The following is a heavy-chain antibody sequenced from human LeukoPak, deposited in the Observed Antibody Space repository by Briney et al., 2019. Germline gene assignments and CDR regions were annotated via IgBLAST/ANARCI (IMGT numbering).Heavy chain of an antibody. CDR3: ARGGSGWYSAYYFDY. CDR2: IYDIGST. J-gene: IGHJ4*02. V-gene: IGHV4-59*02. Sequence: SETLSLTCTVSGGSVSSYYWSWIRQPPGKGLEWIGYIYDIGSTKYNPSLKSRVTMSVDTSKNQFSLKLSSVTAADTAVYYCARGGSGWYSAYYFDYWGQGTLVTVSS. CDR1: GGSVSSYY. D-gene: IGHD6-19*01.